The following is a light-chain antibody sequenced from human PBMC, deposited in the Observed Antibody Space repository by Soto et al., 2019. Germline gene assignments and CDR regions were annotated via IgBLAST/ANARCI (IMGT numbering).Light chain of an antibody. J-gene: IGKJ3*01. V-gene: IGKV2-28*01. CDR3: MQAVQTPKA. CDR2: LGS. Sequence: DIVMTQSPLSLPVTPGEPASLSCRSSQSLLHSNGYNYLDWYLQKPGQSPQLLIYLGSNRASGVPDRFSGSGSGKDFTLKISRVEAEDVGVYYCMQAVQTPKAFGPGTKVDIK. CDR1: QSLLHSNGYNY.